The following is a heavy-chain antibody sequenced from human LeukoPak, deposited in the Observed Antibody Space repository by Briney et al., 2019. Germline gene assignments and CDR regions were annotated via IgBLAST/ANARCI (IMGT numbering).Heavy chain of an antibody. D-gene: IGHD4-23*01. Sequence: HPGGSLRLSCAASGFTFSSDWMSWVRQAPGKGLEWVANIKQDGSGKYYVDSVKGRFTISRDNAKNSLYLQMNSLRAEDTAVYYCARDARYGGNPDYYYYYGMDVWGQGTTVTVSS. V-gene: IGHV3-7*01. J-gene: IGHJ6*02. CDR1: GFTFSSDW. CDR3: ARDARYGGNPDYYYYYGMDV. CDR2: IKQDGSGK.